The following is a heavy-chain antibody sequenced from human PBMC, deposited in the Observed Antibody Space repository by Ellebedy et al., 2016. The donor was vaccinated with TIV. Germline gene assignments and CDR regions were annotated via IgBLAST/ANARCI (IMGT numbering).Heavy chain of an antibody. CDR3: AKDRISGDGYWVFDF. Sequence: GESLKISCAASGFSFSSYAMSWVRQAPGKGLEWVSGIVGSGGSRYADSVKGRSTISRDNSKRTLDLQMSSLRAEDTAVYYCAKDRISGDGYWVFDFWGQGTLVTVST. D-gene: IGHD5-18*01. CDR2: IVGSGGSR. V-gene: IGHV3-23*01. J-gene: IGHJ4*02. CDR1: GFSFSSYA.